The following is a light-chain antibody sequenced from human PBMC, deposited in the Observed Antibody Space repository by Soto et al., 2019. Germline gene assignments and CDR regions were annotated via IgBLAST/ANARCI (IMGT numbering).Light chain of an antibody. CDR1: QTISSW. Sequence: DIQMTHSPSTLSGSVGDRVTITCRASQTISSWLAWYQQKPGKAPKLLIYKASTLKSGVPSRFSGSGSGTEFTLTISSLQPEDFATYYCQQYNSHSETSGQRAKVDI. J-gene: IGKJ1*01. CDR3: QQYNSHSET. CDR2: KAS. V-gene: IGKV1-5*03.